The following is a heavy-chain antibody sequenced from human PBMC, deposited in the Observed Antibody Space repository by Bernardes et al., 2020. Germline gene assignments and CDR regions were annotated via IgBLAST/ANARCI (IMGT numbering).Heavy chain of an antibody. CDR3: ARGPSGYDYYFDY. J-gene: IGHJ4*02. CDR1: GFTFSSYA. Sequence: GGSLRPSCAASGFTFSSYAMHWVRQAPGKGLEYVSAISSNGGSTYYANSVKGRFTISRDNSKNTLYLQMGSLRAEDMAVYYCARGPSGYDYYFDYWGQGTLVTVSS. D-gene: IGHD5-12*01. CDR2: ISSNGGST. V-gene: IGHV3-64*01.